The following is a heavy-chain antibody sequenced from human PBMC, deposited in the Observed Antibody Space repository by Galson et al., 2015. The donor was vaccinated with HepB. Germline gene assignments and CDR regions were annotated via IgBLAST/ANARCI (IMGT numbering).Heavy chain of an antibody. CDR2: LTGSGGGT. CDR1: GFTFSSYA. CDR3: AKWGAPGTFGETD. V-gene: IGHV3-23*01. J-gene: IGHJ4*02. Sequence: SLRLSCAASGFTFSSYAMSWVRQAPGKGLEWVSGLTGSGGGTYYADSVKGRFTISRDNSKNTLYLQMNSLRADGTAIYYCAKWGAPGTFGETDWGRGTLVTVSS. D-gene: IGHD6-13*01.